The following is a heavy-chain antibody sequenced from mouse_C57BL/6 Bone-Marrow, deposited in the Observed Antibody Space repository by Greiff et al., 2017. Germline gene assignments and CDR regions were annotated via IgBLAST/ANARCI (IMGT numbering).Heavy chain of an antibody. J-gene: IGHJ1*03. Sequence: VQLQQSGAELVRPGASVKLSCTASGFNIKDDYMHWVKQRPEQGLEWIGWIDPENGDTEYASKFQGKATITAYTSSNTAYRQLSSLTSEDTAVYYCATAAFDVWGTGTTVTVSS. CDR1: GFNIKDDY. CDR2: IDPENGDT. CDR3: ATAAFDV. V-gene: IGHV14-4*01.